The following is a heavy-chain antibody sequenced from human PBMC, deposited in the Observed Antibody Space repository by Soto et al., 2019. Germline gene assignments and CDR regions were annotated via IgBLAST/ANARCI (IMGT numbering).Heavy chain of an antibody. D-gene: IGHD6-19*01. J-gene: IGHJ4*02. V-gene: IGHV3-7*01. CDR2: IKQDGSDR. CDR3: ARGRGWLHDY. CDR1: GSSLSDYW. Sequence: EVQLVESGGGLVQPGGSLRLSCAASGSSLSDYWMNWVRQAPGKGLEWVAIIKQDGSDRYYVDSVKGRFTISRDNAKNSLYLQMSSLRVEDTALYYCARGRGWLHDYWGQGTLVTVSS.